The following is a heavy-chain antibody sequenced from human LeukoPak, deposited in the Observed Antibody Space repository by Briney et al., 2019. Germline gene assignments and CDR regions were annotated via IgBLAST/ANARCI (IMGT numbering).Heavy chain of an antibody. Sequence: PGRSLRLSCAASGFTFSSYVMYWVRQAPGKGLEWVAGMSYDGSKKYYADSVKGRFTISRDNSKNTVYLQMNSLRAEDTAVFYCAREDYGDYYFDYWGQGTLVTVSS. CDR2: MSYDGSKK. J-gene: IGHJ4*02. D-gene: IGHD4-17*01. CDR1: GFTFSSYV. CDR3: AREDYGDYYFDY. V-gene: IGHV3-30-3*01.